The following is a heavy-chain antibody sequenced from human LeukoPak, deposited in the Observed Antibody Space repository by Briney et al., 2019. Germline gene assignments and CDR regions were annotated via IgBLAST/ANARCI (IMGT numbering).Heavy chain of an antibody. V-gene: IGHV3-33*01. J-gene: IGHJ4*02. Sequence: GGSLRLSCAASGFTFSSYGMHWVRQAPGKGLEWVAVIWYDGSNKYYADSVKGRFTISRDNSKNTLYQQMNNLRAEDTAVYYCARDHGYDSFFDYWGQGTLVTVSS. CDR1: GFTFSSYG. D-gene: IGHD5-12*01. CDR2: IWYDGSNK. CDR3: ARDHGYDSFFDY.